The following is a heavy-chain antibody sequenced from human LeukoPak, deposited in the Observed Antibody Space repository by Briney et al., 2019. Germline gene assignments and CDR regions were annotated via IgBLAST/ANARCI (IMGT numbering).Heavy chain of an antibody. J-gene: IGHJ6*03. CDR2: MNPNSGNT. CDR1: GYTFTSYD. CDR3: ARGGDFEHYYYYMDV. V-gene: IGHV1-8*03. Sequence: ASVKVSCKASGYTFTSYDINWVRQATGQGLEWMGWMNPNSGNTGYAQKFQGRVTITRNTSISTDYMELSSLRSEDTAVYYCARGGDFEHYYYYMDVWGKGTTVTVSS. D-gene: IGHD3-10*01.